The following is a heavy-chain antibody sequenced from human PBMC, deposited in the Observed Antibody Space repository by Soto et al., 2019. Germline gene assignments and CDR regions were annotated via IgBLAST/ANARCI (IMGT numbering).Heavy chain of an antibody. J-gene: IGHJ4*02. CDR1: GGSISSYY. D-gene: IGHD3-22*01. CDR2: IYYSGST. V-gene: IGHV4-59*01. CDR3: ARQTYYYDSSGYYPILAFDY. Sequence: SETLSLTCTVSGGSISSYYWSWIRQPPGKGLEWIGYIYYSGSTNYNPSLKSRVTISVDTSKNQFSLKLSSVTAADTAVYYCARQTYYYDSSGYYPILAFDYWGQGTLVTVSS.